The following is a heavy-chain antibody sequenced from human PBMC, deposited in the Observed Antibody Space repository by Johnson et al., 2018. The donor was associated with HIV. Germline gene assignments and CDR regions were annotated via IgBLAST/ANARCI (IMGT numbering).Heavy chain of an antibody. J-gene: IGHJ3*02. V-gene: IGHV3-72*01. CDR3: AREPEGWALDI. Sequence: EVQLVESGGGLVQPGGSLRLSCAASGFTFSDHYMDWVRQAPGKGLEWVGRSRNKANSYTTEYAASVKGRFTISRDDSKNSLYLQMNSLKTEDTAVYYGAREPEGWALDIWGQGTMVTVSS. CDR1: GFTFSDHY. CDR2: SRNKANSYTT. D-gene: IGHD1-26*01.